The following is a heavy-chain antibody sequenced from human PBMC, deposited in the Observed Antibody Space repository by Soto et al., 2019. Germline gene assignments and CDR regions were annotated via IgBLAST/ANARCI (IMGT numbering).Heavy chain of an antibody. CDR3: ARVLVLEWLKNWFDP. D-gene: IGHD3-3*01. J-gene: IGHJ5*02. CDR1: GYTFTSYG. Sequence: GASVKVSCKASGYTFTSYGISWVRQAPGQGLEWMGWISAYNGNTNYAQKLQGRVTMTTDTSTSTAYMELRSLRSDDTAVYYCARVLVLEWLKNWFDPWGQGTLVTVSS. V-gene: IGHV1-18*01. CDR2: ISAYNGNT.